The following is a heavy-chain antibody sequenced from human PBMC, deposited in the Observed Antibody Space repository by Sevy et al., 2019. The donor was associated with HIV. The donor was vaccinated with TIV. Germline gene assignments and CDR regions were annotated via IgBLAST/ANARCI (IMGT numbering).Heavy chain of an antibody. CDR2: IYPGDSDP. V-gene: IGHV5-51*01. D-gene: IGHD3-3*01. Sequence: GESLKISCKGSGYSFTSYWIGWVRQMPGKGLEWMGIIYPGDSDPRYSPSFQGQVTISAYKSISTADLKWSSLKASDTAMYYCARRGYDFGSGYLNWYFDLWGRGTLVTVSS. J-gene: IGHJ2*01. CDR3: ARRGYDFGSGYLNWYFDL. CDR1: GYSFTSYW.